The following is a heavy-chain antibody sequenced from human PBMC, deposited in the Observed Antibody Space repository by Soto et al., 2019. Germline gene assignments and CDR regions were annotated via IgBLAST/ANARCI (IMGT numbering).Heavy chain of an antibody. CDR3: ARGGYNWNSMGEENWFDP. CDR2: IYYSGST. Sequence: SETLSLTCTVSGGSISSYYWSWIRQPLGKGLEWIGYIYYSGSTNYNPSLKSRVTISVDTSKNQFSLKLSSVTAADTAVYYCARGGYNWNSMGEENWFDPWGQGTLVTVSS. CDR1: GGSISSYY. D-gene: IGHD1-7*01. V-gene: IGHV4-59*01. J-gene: IGHJ5*02.